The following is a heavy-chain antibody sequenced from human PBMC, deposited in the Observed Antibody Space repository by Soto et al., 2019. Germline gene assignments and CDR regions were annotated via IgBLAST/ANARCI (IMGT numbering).Heavy chain of an antibody. CDR1: GFTFSSYS. Sequence: EVQLVESGGGLVKPGGSLRLSCAASGFTFSSYSMNWVRQAPGKGLEWVSSISSSSSYIYYADSVKGRFTISRDNAKNSLYLQMSSLRAEDTAVYYCARHGEYDILTGYYPTLIDYWGQGTLVTVSS. CDR2: ISSSSSYI. J-gene: IGHJ4*02. CDR3: ARHGEYDILTGYYPTLIDY. V-gene: IGHV3-21*01. D-gene: IGHD3-9*01.